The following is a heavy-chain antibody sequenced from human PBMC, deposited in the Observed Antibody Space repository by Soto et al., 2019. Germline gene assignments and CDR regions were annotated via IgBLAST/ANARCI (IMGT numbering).Heavy chain of an antibody. J-gene: IGHJ4*02. Sequence: QVQMVESGGGVVQPGRSLKLSCAASGFSFNSYGMHWVRQAPGKGLEWVAVISFDGDNYYYEDSVKGRFTISRDNSKNRLYLQMISRRAEDTAVYYCAKATCSSTACYIDYWGQGTLVTVSS. D-gene: IGHD2-2*01. CDR2: ISFDGDNY. V-gene: IGHV3-30*18. CDR1: GFSFNSYG. CDR3: AKATCSSTACYIDY.